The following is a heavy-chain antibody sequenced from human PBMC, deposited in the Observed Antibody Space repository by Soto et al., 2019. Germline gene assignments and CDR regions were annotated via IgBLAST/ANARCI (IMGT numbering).Heavy chain of an antibody. CDR3: ARGSDDILTGYYSH. CDR1: GGSISSGGYY. Sequence: SETLSLTCTVSGGSISSGGYYWSWIRQHPGKGLEWIGYIYYSGSTYYNPSLKSRVTISVDTSKNQFSLKLSSVTAADTAVYYCARGSDDILTGYYSHWGQGTLVTVSS. J-gene: IGHJ4*02. CDR2: IYYSGST. D-gene: IGHD3-9*01. V-gene: IGHV4-31*03.